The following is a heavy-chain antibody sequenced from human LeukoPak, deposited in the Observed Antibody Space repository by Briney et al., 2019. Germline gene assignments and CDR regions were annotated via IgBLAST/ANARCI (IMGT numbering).Heavy chain of an antibody. CDR2: ISSSGSAI. D-gene: IGHD2-21*02. Sequence: PGGSLRLSCAASGFSFSDYYMSWIRQAPGKGLEWVSYISSSGSAIYYTDSVKGRFTISRDNAKNSLYLQMNTLRAEDTAVYYCAREGSSLTEIHYWGQGTLVTVSS. CDR3: AREGSSLTEIHY. V-gene: IGHV3-11*01. J-gene: IGHJ4*02. CDR1: GFSFSDYY.